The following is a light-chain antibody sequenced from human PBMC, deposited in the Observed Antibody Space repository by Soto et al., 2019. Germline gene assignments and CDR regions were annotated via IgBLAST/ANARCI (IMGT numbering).Light chain of an antibody. CDR3: QQRSNWPPM. V-gene: IGKV3D-20*02. CDR1: QSISSTY. J-gene: IGKJ1*01. Sequence: EIVLTQSPGTLSLSPGERATLSCRASQSISSTYLAWYQQKPGQAPRLLIFDASSRATDIPDRFSGRGSGTDFSLTITRLAPEDFAVYYCQQRSNWPPMFGQGTKVDIK. CDR2: DAS.